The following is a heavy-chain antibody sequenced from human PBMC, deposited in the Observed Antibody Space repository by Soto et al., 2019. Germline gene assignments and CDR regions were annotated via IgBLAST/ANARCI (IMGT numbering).Heavy chain of an antibody. CDR3: ARVGWIQLWLLAFDI. CDR2: MNPNSGNT. CDR1: GYTFTSYD. J-gene: IGHJ3*02. V-gene: IGHV1-8*01. D-gene: IGHD5-18*01. Sequence: ASVKVSCKASGYTFTSYDINWVRQATGQGREWMGWMNPNSGNTGYAQKFQGRVTMTRNTSISTADMELSSLRSEDTAVYYCARVGWIQLWLLAFDIWGQGTMVTVSS.